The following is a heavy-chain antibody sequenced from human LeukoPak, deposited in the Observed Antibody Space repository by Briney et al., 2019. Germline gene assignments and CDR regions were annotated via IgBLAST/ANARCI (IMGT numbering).Heavy chain of an antibody. CDR2: INGRAATT. Sequence: GGSLRLSCAASGFASGFTFSSYAMSWVRQAPGKGLEWVASINGRAATTYYADSVKGRFTISRDNSKNTLYLQMNSLGADDTAVYYCAKVPATGEGYYFYYMDVWGKGTTVTVSS. J-gene: IGHJ6*03. CDR3: AKVPATGEGYYFYYMDV. D-gene: IGHD7-27*01. V-gene: IGHV3-23*01. CDR1: GFTFSSYA.